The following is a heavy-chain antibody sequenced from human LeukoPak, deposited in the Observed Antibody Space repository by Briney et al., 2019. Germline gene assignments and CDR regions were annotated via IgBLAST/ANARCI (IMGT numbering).Heavy chain of an antibody. CDR1: GFTCDDYS. V-gene: IGHV3-9*03. J-gene: IGHJ4*02. CDR2: ISWNSGTI. CDR3: AKEAVDGTYFDY. Sequence: PGRSLRLSCVASGFTCDDYSMHWVPQAPGKGLEGVSGISWNSGTIVYADSVKGRFTISRDNAKNSLYLQVNSLRDEDMALYYCAKEAVDGTYFDYWGQGTLVTVSS. D-gene: IGHD6-19*01.